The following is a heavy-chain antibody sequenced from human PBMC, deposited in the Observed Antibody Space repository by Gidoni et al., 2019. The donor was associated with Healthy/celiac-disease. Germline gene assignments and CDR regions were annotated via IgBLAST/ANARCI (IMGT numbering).Heavy chain of an antibody. CDR2: IYSCGST. V-gene: IGHV3-66*03. D-gene: IGHD6-19*01. J-gene: IGHJ4*02. CDR1: GFTVSSNY. CDR3: AREPPAPNIAVAGVAY. Sequence: EVQLVETGGGLIQPGGSLRLSCAASGFTVSSNYMSWVRQAPGKVLEWVSVIYSCGSTYYADSVKVRFTISRYNSKNTLYLQMNSLRADDTSVYYCAREPPAPNIAVAGVAYWGQGTLVTVSS.